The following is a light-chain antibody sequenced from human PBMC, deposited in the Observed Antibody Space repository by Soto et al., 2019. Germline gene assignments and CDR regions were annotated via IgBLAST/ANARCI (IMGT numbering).Light chain of an antibody. Sequence: EIVLTQSPGTLSLSSGERATLSCRASQSVSSSFLAWYQQKPGQAPRLLIYGASSRATGIPDRFSGSGSGTDFTLTISRLEPEDFAVYYRQQYGSSPRMYTFGQGTKLEIK. V-gene: IGKV3-20*01. CDR3: QQYGSSPRMYT. CDR1: QSVSSSF. J-gene: IGKJ2*01. CDR2: GAS.